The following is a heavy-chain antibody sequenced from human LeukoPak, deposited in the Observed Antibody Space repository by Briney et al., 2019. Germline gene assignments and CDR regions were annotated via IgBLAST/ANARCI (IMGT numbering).Heavy chain of an antibody. CDR2: IIPIFGTA. Sequence: ASVKVFCKASGGTFSSYAISWVRQAPGQGLEWMGGIIPIFGTANYAQKFQGRVTITADESTSTAYMELSSLRSEDTAVYYCARDRDCSSTSCYMGRNYYYYYGMDVWGQGTTVTVSS. CDR1: GGTFSSYA. D-gene: IGHD2-2*02. CDR3: ARDRDCSSTSCYMGRNYYYYYGMDV. V-gene: IGHV1-69*13. J-gene: IGHJ6*02.